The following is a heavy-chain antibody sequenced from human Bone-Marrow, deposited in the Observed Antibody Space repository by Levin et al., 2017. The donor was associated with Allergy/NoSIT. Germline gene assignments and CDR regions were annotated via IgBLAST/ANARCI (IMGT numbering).Heavy chain of an antibody. V-gene: IGHV3-11*01. CDR2: ITINVGTT. D-gene: IGHD5-24*01. J-gene: IGHJ3*02. CDR1: GFTFSHYY. CDR3: AREIETEIGAYDI. Sequence: GESLKISCAASGFTFSHYYMTWIRKPPGKGLEWLSYITINVGTTYYADSVKGRFTISRDNAKNSLSLQMNSLRAEDTAMYYCAREIETEIGAYDIWGQGTMVTVSS.